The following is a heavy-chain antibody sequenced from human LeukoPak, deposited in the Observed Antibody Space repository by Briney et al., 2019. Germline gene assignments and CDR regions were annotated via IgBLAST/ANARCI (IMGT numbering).Heavy chain of an antibody. J-gene: IGHJ3*02. CDR3: ARGGVLPAFDI. CDR1: GFTFSTYD. Sequence: GGSLRLSCAASGFTFSTYDMHWVRQAAGKGLEWVSAIGTAGDTYYPGSVKGRFTISRENAKNSLYLQMNSLRAGDTAVYYCARGGVLPAFDIWGQGTMVTVSS. D-gene: IGHD2-8*01. V-gene: IGHV3-13*01. CDR2: IGTAGDT.